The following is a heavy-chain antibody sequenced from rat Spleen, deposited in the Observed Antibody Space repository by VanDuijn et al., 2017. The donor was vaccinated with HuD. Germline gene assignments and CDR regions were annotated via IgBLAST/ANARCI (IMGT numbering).Heavy chain of an antibody. CDR1: GFSLNSYN. CDR3: TIHPRY. Sequence: QVQLKESGPGLVQSSQTLSLTCTVSGFSLNSYNVHWVRQPTGKGLEWMGLVWINGNTDYNSTLKSRLSFSRDTSKNQVFLKMNSLQTDDTGTYYCTIHPRYWGQGVMVTVSS. D-gene: IGHD3-1*01. J-gene: IGHJ2*01. CDR2: VWINGNT. V-gene: IGHV2-30*01.